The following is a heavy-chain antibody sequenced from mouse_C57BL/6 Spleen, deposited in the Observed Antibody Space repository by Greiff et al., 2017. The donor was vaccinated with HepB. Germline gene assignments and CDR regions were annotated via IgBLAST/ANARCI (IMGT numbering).Heavy chain of an antibody. V-gene: IGHV1-69*01. J-gene: IGHJ2*01. Sequence: VQLQQSGAELVMPGASVKLSCKASGYTFTSYWMHWVKQRPGQGLEWIGEIDPSDSYTNYNQKFKGKSTLTVDKSSSTAYMQLSSLTSEDSAVYYCARVYGDDGNYFDDWGKGTTLTVSS. CDR2: IDPSDSYT. CDR1: GYTFTSYW. CDR3: ARVYGDDGNYFDD. D-gene: IGHD2-2*01.